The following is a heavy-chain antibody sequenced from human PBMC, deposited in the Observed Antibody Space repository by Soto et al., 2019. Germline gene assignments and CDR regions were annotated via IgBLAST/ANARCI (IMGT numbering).Heavy chain of an antibody. CDR2: ILHTGGT. Sequence: PSETLSLTCAVSCGSSSGGGFSWSWIRQPPGKGLEWIGYILHTGGTQYNPSLKSRVSMSVDKSKNQFSLHLTSVTAADTTVYYCARLQFGEGFDYWGHGALVTVSS. CDR3: ARLQFGEGFDY. J-gene: IGHJ4*01. V-gene: IGHV4-30-2*01. CDR1: CGSSSGGGFS. D-gene: IGHD3-10*01.